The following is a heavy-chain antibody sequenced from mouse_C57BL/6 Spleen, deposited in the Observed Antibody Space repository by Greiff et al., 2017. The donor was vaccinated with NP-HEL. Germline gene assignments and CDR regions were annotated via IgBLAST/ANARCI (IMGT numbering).Heavy chain of an antibody. V-gene: IGHV1-52*01. Sequence: QVQLKESGAELVRPGSSVKLSCKASGYTFTSYWMHWVKQRPIQGLEWIGNIDPSDSETHYNQKFKDKATLTVDKSSSTAYMQLSSLTSEDSAVYYSARSENSWFAYWGQGTLVTVSA. CDR1: GYTFTSYW. J-gene: IGHJ3*01. CDR3: ARSENSWFAY. CDR2: IDPSDSET.